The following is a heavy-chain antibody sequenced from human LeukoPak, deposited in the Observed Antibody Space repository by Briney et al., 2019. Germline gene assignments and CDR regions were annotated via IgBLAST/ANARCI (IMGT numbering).Heavy chain of an antibody. CDR2: ISSSSSYI. D-gene: IGHD6-13*01. Sequence: GGSLRLSCAASGFTFSGYSMNWVRQAPGKGLEWGSSISSSSSYIYYADSVKGRFTISRDNAKNSLYLQMNSLRAEDTAVYYCARDQAAAGRSPLGYYGMDVWGKGTTVTVSS. J-gene: IGHJ6*04. V-gene: IGHV3-21*01. CDR1: GFTFSGYS. CDR3: ARDQAAAGRSPLGYYGMDV.